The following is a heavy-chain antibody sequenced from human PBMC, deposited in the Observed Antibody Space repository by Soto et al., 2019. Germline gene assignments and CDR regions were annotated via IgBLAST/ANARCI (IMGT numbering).Heavy chain of an antibody. Sequence: SETLSLTCTVSGGSISSSNWWSWVRQPPGKGLEWIGEIYHSGSTNYNPSLKSRVTISVDKSKNQFSLKLSSVTAADTAVYYCARVSGSYYYGMDVWGQGTAVTVSS. V-gene: IGHV4-4*02. CDR1: GGSISSSNW. CDR2: IYHSGST. J-gene: IGHJ6*02. CDR3: ARVSGSYYYGMDV. D-gene: IGHD1-26*01.